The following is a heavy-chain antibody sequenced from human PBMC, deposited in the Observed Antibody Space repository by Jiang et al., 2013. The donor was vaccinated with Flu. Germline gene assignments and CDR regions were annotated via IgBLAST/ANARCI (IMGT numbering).Heavy chain of an antibody. CDR2: TYYRSKWYN. J-gene: IGHJ3*02. CDR3: ARDRVWFGENDAFDI. Sequence: VSSNSAAWNWIRQSPSRGLEWLGRTYYRSKWYNDYAVSVKSRITINPDTSKNQFSLQLNSVTPEDTAVYYCARDRVWFGENDAFDIWGQGTMVTVSS. D-gene: IGHD3-10*01. V-gene: IGHV6-1*01. CDR1: VSSNSAA.